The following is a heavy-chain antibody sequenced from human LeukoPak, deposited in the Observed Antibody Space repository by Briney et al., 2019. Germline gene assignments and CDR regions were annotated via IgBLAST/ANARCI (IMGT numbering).Heavy chain of an antibody. CDR1: GFTLSNHW. V-gene: IGHV3-7*01. Sequence: GGSLRLSCAASGFTLSNHWMSWVRQAPGKGLAWVANIKGDGSEKYYVDSVRGRFTISRDNAKNSLYLQMNSLRAEDTAVYYCARSLQTRSTNPFEYWGQGTLVTVSS. D-gene: IGHD2-2*01. CDR3: ARSLQTRSTNPFEY. J-gene: IGHJ4*02. CDR2: IKGDGSEK.